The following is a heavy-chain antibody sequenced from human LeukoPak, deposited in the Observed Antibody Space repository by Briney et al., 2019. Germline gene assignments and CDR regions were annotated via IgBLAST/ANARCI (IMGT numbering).Heavy chain of an antibody. Sequence: SETLSLTCTVSGGSISSYYWSWIRQPPGKGLEWIGYIYYSGSTNYNPSLKSRVTISVDTSKNQFSLKLSSVTAADTAVYYCASTSSSWYNYYYYYMGVWGKGTTVTVSS. CDR3: ASTSSSWYNYYYYYMGV. CDR1: GGSISSYY. CDR2: IYYSGST. J-gene: IGHJ6*03. V-gene: IGHV4-59*01. D-gene: IGHD6-13*01.